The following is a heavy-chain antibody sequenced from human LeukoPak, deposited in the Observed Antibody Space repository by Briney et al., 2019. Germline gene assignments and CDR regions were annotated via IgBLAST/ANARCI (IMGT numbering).Heavy chain of an antibody. J-gene: IGHJ4*02. CDR3: AGEGAGSYYAPV. Sequence: SETLSLTCTVSGGSISSYFWSWIRQPPGKGLEWIGYIFYSGSTNYNPSLKSRVTISVDTSKNQFSLKLSSVTAADTAVYYCAGEGAGSYYAPVWGQGTLVTVSS. D-gene: IGHD1-26*01. V-gene: IGHV4-59*01. CDR2: IFYSGST. CDR1: GGSISSYF.